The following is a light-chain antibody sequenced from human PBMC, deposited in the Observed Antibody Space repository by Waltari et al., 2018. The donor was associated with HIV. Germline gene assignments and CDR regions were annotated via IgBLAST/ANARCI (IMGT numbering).Light chain of an antibody. V-gene: IGLV2-8*01. Sequence: QSALTQPPSASGSPGQSVTLSCTGTSSDVGGYNYVSWHQQHPGKAPKLMIYDVIKRPAGVPVRFSCSKAGNTAPLTVPWLQPEDEADYYCSSHAGSKVVFGGGTRLTVL. J-gene: IGLJ2*01. CDR2: DVI. CDR3: SSHAGSKVV. CDR1: SSDVGGYNY.